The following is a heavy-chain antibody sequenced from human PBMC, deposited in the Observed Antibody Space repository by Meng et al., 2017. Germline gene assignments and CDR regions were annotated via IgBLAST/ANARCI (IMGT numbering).Heavy chain of an antibody. CDR2: ISGDGSIT. D-gene: IGHD1-1*01. Sequence: GGGLFRLGGPWDSSLAALGFTLRGSGMPGVRQSPGKGLEWVSRISGDGSITNYADSLKGRFTISRDNAKNTLYLQMNSLRPEDTAVYYCLDEAPRSDYWGQGSLVTVSS. V-gene: IGHV3-74*02. CDR1: GFTLRGSG. CDR3: LDEAPRSDY. J-gene: IGHJ4*02.